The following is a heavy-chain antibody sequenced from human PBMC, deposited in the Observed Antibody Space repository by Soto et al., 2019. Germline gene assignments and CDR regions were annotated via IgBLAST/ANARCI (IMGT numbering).Heavy chain of an antibody. CDR3: ARDPQPYCSGGSCYSGWFDP. Sequence: ASVKVSCKASGYTFTSYYMHCVRQAPGQGLEWMGIINPSGGSTSYAQKFQGRVTMTRDTSTSTVYMELSSLRSEDTAVYYCARDPQPYCSGGSCYSGWFDPWGQGTLVTVSS. D-gene: IGHD2-15*01. CDR1: GYTFTSYY. V-gene: IGHV1-46*03. CDR2: INPSGGST. J-gene: IGHJ5*02.